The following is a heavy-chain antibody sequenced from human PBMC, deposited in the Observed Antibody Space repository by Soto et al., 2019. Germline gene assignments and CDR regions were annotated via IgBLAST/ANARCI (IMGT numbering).Heavy chain of an antibody. CDR1: GGSVSSGSYY. J-gene: IGHJ5*02. V-gene: IGHV4-61*01. Sequence: ETLSLTCTVSGGSVSSGSYYWTWIRQPPGKGLEWLGYIYYSGTTNYNPPLKSRITISVDTSGNQFSLRLSSVTSADTAVYYCARRGAPYNWFGPWGQGTLVTVSA. CDR3: ARRGAPYNWFGP. D-gene: IGHD3-16*01. CDR2: IYYSGTT.